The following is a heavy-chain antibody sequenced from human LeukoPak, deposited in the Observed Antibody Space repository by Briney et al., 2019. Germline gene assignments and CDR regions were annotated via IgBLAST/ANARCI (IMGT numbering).Heavy chain of an antibody. CDR2: SYSGGSA. J-gene: IGHJ3*02. Sequence: GGSLRLSCAASGFSVSSNHMSWVRQAPGKGLEWVSVSYSGGSAYYSDSVKGRFTNSRDRSKNTVYLQMNSLRVEDTAVYYCARDSPVGASSFDIWGQGTMVSVSS. V-gene: IGHV3-66*01. CDR1: GFSVSSNH. D-gene: IGHD1-26*01. CDR3: ARDSPVGASSFDI.